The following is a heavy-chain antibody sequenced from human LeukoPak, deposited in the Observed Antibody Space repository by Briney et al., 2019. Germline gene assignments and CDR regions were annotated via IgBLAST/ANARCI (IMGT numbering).Heavy chain of an antibody. CDR2: MHPNSGGT. CDR3: ARHTTILGVAIIDI. J-gene: IGHJ3*02. D-gene: IGHD3-3*01. Sequence: ASVKVSCKASGYTFTDYYMHWLRQAPGQGLEWMGWMHPNSGGTNYAQKFQGRVTMTRDTSISTAYMDLSSLRSDDTAVYYCARHTTILGVAIIDIWGQGTMVTVSS. V-gene: IGHV1-2*02. CDR1: GYTFTDYY.